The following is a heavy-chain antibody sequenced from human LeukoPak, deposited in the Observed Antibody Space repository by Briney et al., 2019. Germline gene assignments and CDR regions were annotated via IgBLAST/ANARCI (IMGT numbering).Heavy chain of an antibody. Sequence: GASVKVSCKASGGTFSSYAISWVRQAPGQGLEWMGRIIPILGIANYAQKFQGRVTITADKSTSTAYMELSSLRSEDTAVYYCARDQSYGGNSVVAYYYYGMDVWGQGTTVTVSS. CDR3: ARDQSYGGNSVVAYYYYGMDV. J-gene: IGHJ6*02. D-gene: IGHD4-23*01. V-gene: IGHV1-69*04. CDR1: GGTFSSYA. CDR2: IIPILGIA.